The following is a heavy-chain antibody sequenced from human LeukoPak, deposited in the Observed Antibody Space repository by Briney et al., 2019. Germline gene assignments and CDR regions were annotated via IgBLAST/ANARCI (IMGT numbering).Heavy chain of an antibody. V-gene: IGHV4-39*01. CDR2: IYYSGST. CDR3: ARRWDGYIPFDY. Sequence: PSETLSLTCTVSGGSISSSGYYWDWIRPPPEKGLEWIGSIYYSGSTYYNPSHKSLVTISVDTSTNQFSLKLSSVSAADRAVYYCARRWDGYIPFDYWGQGTLVTVSS. CDR1: GGSISSSGYY. J-gene: IGHJ4*02. D-gene: IGHD5-24*01.